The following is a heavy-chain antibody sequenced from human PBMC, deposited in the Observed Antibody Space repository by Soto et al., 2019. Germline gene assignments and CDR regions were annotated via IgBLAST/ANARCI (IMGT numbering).Heavy chain of an antibody. CDR2: ISYDGSNK. CDR1: GFTFSSYG. Sequence: GGSLRLSCAASGFTFSSYGMHWVRQAPGKGLEWVAVISYDGSNKYYADSVKGRFTISRDNSKNTLYLQMNSLRAEDTAVYYCAKDTDSSWSFDYWGQGTLVTVSS. D-gene: IGHD6-13*01. V-gene: IGHV3-30*18. CDR3: AKDTDSSWSFDY. J-gene: IGHJ4*02.